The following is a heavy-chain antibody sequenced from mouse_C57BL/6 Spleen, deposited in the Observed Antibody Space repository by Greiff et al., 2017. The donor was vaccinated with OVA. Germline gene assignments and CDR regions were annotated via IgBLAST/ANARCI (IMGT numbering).Heavy chain of an antibody. Sequence: QVQLQQPGAELVKPGASVKLSCKASGYTFTSYWMHWVKQRPGRGLEWIGRIDPNSGGTKYNEKFKSKATLTVDKPSSTAYMQLSSLTSEDYAVYYCAREGTTVDYYAMDYWGQGTSVTVSS. CDR3: AREGTTVDYYAMDY. CDR2: IDPNSGGT. D-gene: IGHD1-1*01. CDR1: GYTFTSYW. J-gene: IGHJ4*01. V-gene: IGHV1-72*01.